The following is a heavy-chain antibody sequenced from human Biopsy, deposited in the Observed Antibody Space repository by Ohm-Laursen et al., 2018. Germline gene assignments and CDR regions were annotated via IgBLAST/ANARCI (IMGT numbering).Heavy chain of an antibody. CDR1: GFTFSSYA. Sequence: SLRLSCAASGFTFSSYAMTWFRQAPGKGLEWVSTISGNSDIIYDTDSVKGRFTISRDNSKNTLYLQMNSLRADDTAVYYCALAAAQTVTHFDYWGQGTLVTVSP. CDR3: ALAAAQTVTHFDY. V-gene: IGHV3-23*01. CDR2: ISGNSDII. J-gene: IGHJ4*02. D-gene: IGHD4-17*01.